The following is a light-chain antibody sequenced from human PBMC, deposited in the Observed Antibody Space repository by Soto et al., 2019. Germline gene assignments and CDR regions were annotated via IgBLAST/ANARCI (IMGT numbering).Light chain of an antibody. CDR2: GAS. CDR1: QSVSSN. J-gene: IGKJ2*01. Sequence: EIVMTQSPATLSVSPGERATLSCRASQSVSSNLAWYQQKPGQAPRLLIYGASTRATGIPARFSGSGSGTEFTLTISSLQSEDFAIYYCQQYNKWPAYTFGQGTKLETK. CDR3: QQYNKWPAYT. V-gene: IGKV3-15*01.